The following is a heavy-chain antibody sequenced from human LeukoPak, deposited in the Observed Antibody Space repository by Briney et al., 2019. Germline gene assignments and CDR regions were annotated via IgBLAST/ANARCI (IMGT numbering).Heavy chain of an antibody. D-gene: IGHD3-16*01. CDR2: IYYSGTT. J-gene: IGHJ4*02. CDR1: GGSISSSSYY. V-gene: IGHV4-39*07. CDR3: ASSKEYDYVWEIFFDY. Sequence: NPSETLSLTCTVSGGSISSSSYYWGWIRQPPGKGLEWIGTIYYSGTTSYNPSLRSRVTISVDTSKNQFSLKLSSVTAADTAVYYCASSKEYDYVWEIFFDYWGQGTLVTVSS.